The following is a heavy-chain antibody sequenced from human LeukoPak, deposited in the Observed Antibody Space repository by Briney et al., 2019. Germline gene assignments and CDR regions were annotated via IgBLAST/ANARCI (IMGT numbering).Heavy chain of an antibody. Sequence: MSSETLSLTCAVYGGSFSGYYWSWIRQPPGKGLEWIGSIYYSGSTYYNPSLKSRVTISVDTSKNQFSLKLSSVTAADTAVYYCARQPSYGDLGDYWGQGTLVTVSS. D-gene: IGHD4-17*01. CDR1: GGSFSGYY. CDR2: IYYSGST. J-gene: IGHJ4*02. V-gene: IGHV4-39*01. CDR3: ARQPSYGDLGDY.